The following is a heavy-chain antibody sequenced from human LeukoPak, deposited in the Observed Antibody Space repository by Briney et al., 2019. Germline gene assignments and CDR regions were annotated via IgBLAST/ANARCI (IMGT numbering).Heavy chain of an antibody. Sequence: GGSLRLSCAASGFTFSSYWMNWVRQAPGKGLVWVSRIASDGSSTTYADSVKGRFTISRDNAKNSLYLQMNSLGAEDTAVYYCARDLTFTYAWGQGTLVTVSS. D-gene: IGHD3-16*01. CDR3: ARDLTFTYA. V-gene: IGHV3-74*01. CDR2: IASDGSST. CDR1: GFTFSSYW. J-gene: IGHJ5*02.